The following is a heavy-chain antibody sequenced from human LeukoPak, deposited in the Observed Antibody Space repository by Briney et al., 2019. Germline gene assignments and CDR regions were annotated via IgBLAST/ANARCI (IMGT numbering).Heavy chain of an antibody. Sequence: ASVKVSCKASGGTFSSYAISWVRQAPGQGLEWMGRIIPIFGTANYAQKFQGRVTITTDESTSTAYMELSSLRSEDTAVYYCARGLPRGPANYWGQGTLVTVSS. CDR1: GGTFSSYA. CDR3: ARGLPRGPANY. J-gene: IGHJ4*02. CDR2: IIPIFGTA. D-gene: IGHD2-2*01. V-gene: IGHV1-69*05.